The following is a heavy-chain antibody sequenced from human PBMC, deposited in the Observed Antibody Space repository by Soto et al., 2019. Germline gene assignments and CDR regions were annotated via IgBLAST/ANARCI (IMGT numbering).Heavy chain of an antibody. D-gene: IGHD4-17*01. Sequence: ASVKVSCKASGYTFTSYAMHWVRQAPGQRLEWMGWINAGNGNTKYSQKFQGRVTITRDTSASTAYMELSSLRPEDTAVYYCARDDYGDYVLDYWGQGTLVTVSS. CDR2: INAGNGNT. V-gene: IGHV1-3*01. J-gene: IGHJ4*02. CDR1: GYTFTSYA. CDR3: ARDDYGDYVLDY.